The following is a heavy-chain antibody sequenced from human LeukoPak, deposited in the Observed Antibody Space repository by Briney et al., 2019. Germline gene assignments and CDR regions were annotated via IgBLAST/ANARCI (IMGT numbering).Heavy chain of an antibody. CDR2: IIPIFGTA. CDR1: GGTFSSYA. Sequence: SVKVSRKASGGTFSSYAISWVRQAPGQGLEWMGGIIPIFGTANYAQKFQGRVTITTDESTSTAYMELSSLRSEDTAVYYCARDRLRQQLDSGWFDPWGQGTLVTVSS. CDR3: ARDRLRQQLDSGWFDP. V-gene: IGHV1-69*05. D-gene: IGHD6-13*01. J-gene: IGHJ5*02.